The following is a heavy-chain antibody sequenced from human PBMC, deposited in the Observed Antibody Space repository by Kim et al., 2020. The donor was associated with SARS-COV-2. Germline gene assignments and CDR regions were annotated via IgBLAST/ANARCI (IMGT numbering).Heavy chain of an antibody. V-gene: IGHV3-66*01. Sequence: GGSLRLSCIASGLRFTVSDYYMSWVRQPPGKGLEWVSLVYGDDSPFYAASVKGRFTISRDNSKNTVYLQMSALRAEDMAVYYCASDPGDPNGMDVWGQGTTVTVSS. CDR1: GLRFTVSDYY. CDR2: VYGDDSP. CDR3: ASDPGDPNGMDV. J-gene: IGHJ6*02.